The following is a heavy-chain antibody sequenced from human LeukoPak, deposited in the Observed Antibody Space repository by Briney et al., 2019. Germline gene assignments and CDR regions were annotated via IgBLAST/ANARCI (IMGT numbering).Heavy chain of an antibody. D-gene: IGHD3-22*01. J-gene: IGHJ5*02. Sequence: VASVKVSCKVSGYTFTELSMHWVRQAPGKGLEWMGGFDPEDGETIYAQKFQGRVTMTEDTSTDTAYMELSSLRSEDTAVYYCATSHYYDSSGYLGANWFDPWGQGTLVTVSS. V-gene: IGHV1-24*01. CDR2: FDPEDGET. CDR3: ATSHYYDSSGYLGANWFDP. CDR1: GYTFTELS.